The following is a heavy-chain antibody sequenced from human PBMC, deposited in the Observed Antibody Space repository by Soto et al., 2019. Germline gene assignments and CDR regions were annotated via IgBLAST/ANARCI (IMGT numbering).Heavy chain of an antibody. D-gene: IGHD2-15*01. V-gene: IGHV2-26*01. J-gene: IGHJ1*01. CDR1: GYSLSNARLG. CDR3: ARLWTVVRYLKY. CDR2: IFSNDEK. Sequence: QITLKESGPVLVKSTETLTLTCTVSGYSLSNARLGVSWIRQPPGKALEWIAHIFSNDEKSYNTSLESRLTISKAISRNQVVLNMTNRVPVGQATYYCARLWTVVRYLKYWGKGIVVIVTS.